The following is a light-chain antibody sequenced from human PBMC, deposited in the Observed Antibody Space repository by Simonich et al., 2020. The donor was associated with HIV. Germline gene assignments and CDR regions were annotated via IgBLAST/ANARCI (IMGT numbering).Light chain of an antibody. Sequence: DIVMTQSPDSLAVSLGERATINCKSSQSVLYSSNNQNYLALYQQKPGQPPKLLIYWASTRESGVHDRFSGSGSGTDFALTISSLQAEDVAVYYCQQYYGPPLTFGGGTKVEIK. CDR1: QSVLYSSNNQNY. J-gene: IGKJ4*01. CDR3: QQYYGPPLT. V-gene: IGKV4-1*01. CDR2: WAS.